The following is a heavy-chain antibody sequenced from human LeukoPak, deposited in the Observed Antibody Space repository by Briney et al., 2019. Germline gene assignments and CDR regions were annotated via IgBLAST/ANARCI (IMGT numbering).Heavy chain of an antibody. Sequence: GGSLRLSCAASGFTFSSFGMNWVRQAPGKGLELISYISTSSLNTIHYADSVKGRFTISRDNAKNSLFLQMNSLRAEDTAVYYCARSLSTDFDYWGQGILVTVSS. J-gene: IGHJ4*02. CDR3: ARSLSTDFDY. V-gene: IGHV3-48*04. CDR2: ISTSSLNTI. CDR1: GFTFSSFG. D-gene: IGHD5/OR15-5a*01.